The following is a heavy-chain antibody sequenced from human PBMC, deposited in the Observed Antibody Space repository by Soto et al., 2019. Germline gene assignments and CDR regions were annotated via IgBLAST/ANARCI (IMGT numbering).Heavy chain of an antibody. CDR2: IIPIIGII. J-gene: IGHJ5*02. CDR1: GGTFSTYT. D-gene: IGHD3-22*01. CDR3: AGDPDSHYNDSHASSYP. Sequence: QVQLVQSGAEVKKPGSSVKVSCKASGGTFSTYTITWVRQAPGQGLEWMGRIIPIIGIINYAQKFQGRVTITADKFTDTAYMELTRLRSHDTAVYYCAGDPDSHYNDSHASSYPWGQGTLVTVSS. V-gene: IGHV1-69*08.